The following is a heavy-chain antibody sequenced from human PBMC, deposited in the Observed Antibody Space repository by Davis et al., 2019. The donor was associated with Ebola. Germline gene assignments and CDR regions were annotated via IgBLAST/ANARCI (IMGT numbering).Heavy chain of an antibody. Sequence: GGSLRLSCAASGFTFSSYGMHWVRQAPGKGLEWVAVIWYDGSNKYYADSVKGRFTISKDSSKNTLYLQMNSLRAEDTALYYCAKVRYYSTWRGGFDSWGQGTLVTVSS. CDR2: IWYDGSNK. V-gene: IGHV3-33*06. CDR1: GFTFSSYG. J-gene: IGHJ4*02. CDR3: AKVRYYSTWRGGFDS. D-gene: IGHD2-2*01.